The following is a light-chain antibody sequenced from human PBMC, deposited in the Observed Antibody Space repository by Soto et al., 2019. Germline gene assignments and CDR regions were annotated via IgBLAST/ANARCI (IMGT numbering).Light chain of an antibody. J-gene: IGKJ1*01. V-gene: IGKV3-11*01. CDR2: EAS. Sequence: EIVLTQSPGTLSLSPGERATLSCRASQSVSTLLAWYQQRPGQAPRLLISEASNRATGIPARFIGSGSGTEFTLTISSLQSEDFAVYYCQQYINWPRTFGQGTKVDIK. CDR1: QSVSTL. CDR3: QQYINWPRT.